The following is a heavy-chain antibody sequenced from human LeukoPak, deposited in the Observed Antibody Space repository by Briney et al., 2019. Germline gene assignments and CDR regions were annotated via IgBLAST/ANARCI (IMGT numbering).Heavy chain of an antibody. V-gene: IGHV3-53*01. Sequence: PGGSLRLSCAASVFTVSSNYMSWVRPAPGKGVEWVSVIYSGGSTYYADSAQGRFTISRDNSKNTLYLQKNSLRVEDTAVYHCLRGGLQPFDYWGQGTLVTVSS. CDR2: IYSGGST. CDR3: LRGGLQPFDY. CDR1: VFTVSSNY. J-gene: IGHJ4*02. D-gene: IGHD5-24*01.